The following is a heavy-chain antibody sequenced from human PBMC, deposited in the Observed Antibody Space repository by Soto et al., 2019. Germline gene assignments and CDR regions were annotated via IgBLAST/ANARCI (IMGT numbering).Heavy chain of an antibody. Sequence: SETLSLTCTVSGGSISSYYWSWIRQPPGKGLEWIGYIYYSGSTNYNPSLKSRVTISVDTSKNQFSLKLSSVTAADTAVYYCARGGGPTGYYDFWSGHNWFDPWGQGTLVTVSS. CDR3: ARGGGPTGYYDFWSGHNWFDP. CDR1: GGSISSYY. D-gene: IGHD3-3*01. CDR2: IYYSGST. J-gene: IGHJ5*02. V-gene: IGHV4-59*01.